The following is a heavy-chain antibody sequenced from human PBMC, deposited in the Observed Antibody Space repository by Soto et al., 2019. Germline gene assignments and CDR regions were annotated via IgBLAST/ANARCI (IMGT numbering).Heavy chain of an antibody. J-gene: IGHJ4*02. CDR3: AREYSSGWSKD. CDR2: MNANSGNT. CDR1: GYTFTSYD. Sequence: QVQLVQSGAEVKKPGASVKVSCKASGYTFTSYDINWVRQATGQGLEWMGRMNANSGNTGYAQKFQGRVTMTRNTYIGPAYMKLSSLTAEDSAVYYCAREYSSGWSKDWGQGTLVTVSS. V-gene: IGHV1-8*01. D-gene: IGHD6-19*01.